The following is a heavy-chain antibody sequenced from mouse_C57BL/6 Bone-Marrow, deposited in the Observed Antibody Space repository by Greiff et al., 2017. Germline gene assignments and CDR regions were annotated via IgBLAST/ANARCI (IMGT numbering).Heavy chain of an antibody. CDR2: ISYDGSN. V-gene: IGHV3-6*01. CDR1: GYSITSGYY. CDR3: ERGWLRRRGFAY. J-gene: IGHJ3*01. D-gene: IGHD2-2*01. Sequence: EVQLQQSGPGLVKPSQSLSLTCSVTGYSITSGYYWNWIRQFPGNKLEWMGYISYDGSNNYNPSLKNRISITRDTSKNQFFLKLNSVTTEDTATYYCERGWLRRRGFAYWGQGTLVTVSA.